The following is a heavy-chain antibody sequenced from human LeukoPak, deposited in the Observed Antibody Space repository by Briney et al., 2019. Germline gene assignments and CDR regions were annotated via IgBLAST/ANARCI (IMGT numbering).Heavy chain of an antibody. V-gene: IGHV4-59*01. CDR3: ARRRYSSGFDY. CDR1: GGSISSYY. J-gene: IGHJ4*02. D-gene: IGHD6-25*01. Sequence: SETLSLTCTVSGGSISSYYWSWIRQPPGKGLEWIGYIYYSGSTNYNPSLKSRVTISVDTSKNQFSLKLSSVTAADTAVYSCARRRYSSGFDYWGQGTLVTVSS. CDR2: IYYSGST.